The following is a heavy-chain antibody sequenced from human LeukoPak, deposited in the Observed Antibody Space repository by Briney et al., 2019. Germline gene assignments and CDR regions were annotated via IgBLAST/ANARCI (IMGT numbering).Heavy chain of an antibody. D-gene: IGHD6-19*01. CDR1: GYSISSGYY. CDR2: IYHSGST. J-gene: IGHJ4*02. Sequence: SETLSLTCSVSGYSISSGYYWGWMRQPPGKGLEWIGNIYHSGSTYYNPSLKSRVTISVDTSKNQFSLKLSSVTAADTAVYYCARGTSDRIRIAVAGLDYWGQGTLVTVSS. CDR3: ARGTSDRIRIAVAGLDY. V-gene: IGHV4-38-2*02.